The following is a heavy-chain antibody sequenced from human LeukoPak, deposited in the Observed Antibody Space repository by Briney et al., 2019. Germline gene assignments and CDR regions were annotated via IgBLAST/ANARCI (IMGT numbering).Heavy chain of an antibody. J-gene: IGHJ4*02. CDR3: ASHGFSGWYVIN. CDR2: ISSSSSYI. V-gene: IGHV3-21*01. CDR1: GFTFSSYS. Sequence: SGGSLRLSCAASGFTFSSYSMNCVRQAPGKGLEWVSSISSSSSYIYYADSVKGRFTISRDNAKNSLYLQMNSLRAEDTAVYDCASHGFSGWYVINWGEGTLVTVSS. D-gene: IGHD6-19*01.